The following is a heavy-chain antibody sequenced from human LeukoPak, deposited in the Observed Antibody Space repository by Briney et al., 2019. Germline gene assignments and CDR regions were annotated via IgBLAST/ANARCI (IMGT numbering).Heavy chain of an antibody. V-gene: IGHV4-4*07. J-gene: IGHJ4*02. CDR2: IYTSGST. D-gene: IGHD1-26*01. CDR1: GGSISSYY. CDR3: ARVTVEGATSYYFDY. Sequence: PSETLSLTFTVSGGSISSYYWSWIRQPAGKGLEWVGCIYTSGSTNSNPSLKSRVTMSVDTSKNQFSLKLSSVTAADTAVYYCARVTVEGATSYYFDYWGQGTLVTVSS.